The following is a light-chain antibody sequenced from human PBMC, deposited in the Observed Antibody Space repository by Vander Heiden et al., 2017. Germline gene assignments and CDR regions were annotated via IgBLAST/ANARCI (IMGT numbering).Light chain of an antibody. CDR1: QSVTSSY. V-gene: IGKV3-20*01. Sequence: EIVLTQSPGTLSLPPGERTTLSCRASQSVTSSYLAWYQQKPGQAPRPLVYGASSRATGIPDRFSGSGSGTDFTLTISRLEPEDFAVYYCQQYGSSPRTFGQGTKLEIK. CDR2: GAS. J-gene: IGKJ2*01. CDR3: QQYGSSPRT.